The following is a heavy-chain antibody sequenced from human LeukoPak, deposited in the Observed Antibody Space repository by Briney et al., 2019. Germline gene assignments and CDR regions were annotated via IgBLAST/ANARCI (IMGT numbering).Heavy chain of an antibody. Sequence: GGSLRLSCTASGFTVSSNYMSWVRQAPGKGLEWVSVIYSGGGTYYADSVKGRFTISRDNSKNTLYLQMNSLRAEDTAVYYCAKGSGWYVRGHFDYWGQGTLVTVSS. J-gene: IGHJ4*02. V-gene: IGHV3-53*05. CDR3: AKGSGWYVRGHFDY. CDR2: IYSGGGT. D-gene: IGHD6-19*01. CDR1: GFTVSSNY.